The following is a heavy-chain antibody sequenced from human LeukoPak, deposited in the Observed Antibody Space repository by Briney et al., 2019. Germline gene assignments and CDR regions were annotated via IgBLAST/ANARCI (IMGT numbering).Heavy chain of an antibody. V-gene: IGHV1-2*02. CDR1: GYTFTVYY. CDR2: INPNSGGT. Sequence: ASVRVSCTASGYTFTVYYMHWVRQAPGQGVEGMGWINPNSGGTNYPQKFQGRVTMTREKTISTAYMELSRLRSADTAVCYFARNFPSSGSYFDYWGQGTLVTVSS. D-gene: IGHD3-10*01. J-gene: IGHJ4*02. CDR3: ARNFPSSGSYFDY.